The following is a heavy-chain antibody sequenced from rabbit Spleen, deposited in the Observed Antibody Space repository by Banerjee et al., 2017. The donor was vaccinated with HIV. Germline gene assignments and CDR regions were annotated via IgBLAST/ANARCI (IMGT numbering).Heavy chain of an antibody. CDR2: IDAGNSGDT. J-gene: IGHJ4*01. V-gene: IGHV1S40*01. Sequence: QSLEESGGDLVKPGASLTLTCTASGFSFSSRYYMCWVRQAPGKGLEWIACIDAGNSGDTDYASWAKGRFTISKTSSTSVTLQMTSLTAADTATYFCARETNSGWGVVSFYFNLWGQGTLVTVS. CDR3: ARETNSGWGVVSFYFNL. D-gene: IGHD4-1*01. CDR1: GFSFSSRYY.